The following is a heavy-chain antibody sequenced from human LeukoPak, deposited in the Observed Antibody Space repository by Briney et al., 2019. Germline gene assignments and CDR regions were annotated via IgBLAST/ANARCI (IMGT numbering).Heavy chain of an antibody. D-gene: IGHD3-22*01. CDR2: IYPGDSDT. CDR1: GYSFSSYW. Sequence: HGESLKISCKGSGYSFSSYWIGWARQMPGKGLEWMGIIYPGDSDTRYSPSFRGQVTISVDKSISTAYLQWSSLKASDTAMYYRARPDSIGYYQGAYDIWGQGTMVTVSS. CDR3: ARPDSIGYYQGAYDI. V-gene: IGHV5-51*01. J-gene: IGHJ3*02.